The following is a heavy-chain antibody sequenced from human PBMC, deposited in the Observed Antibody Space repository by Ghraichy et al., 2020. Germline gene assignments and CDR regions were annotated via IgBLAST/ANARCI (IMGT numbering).Heavy chain of an antibody. V-gene: IGHV4-39*01. CDR2: IYYSGST. D-gene: IGHD7-27*01. J-gene: IGHJ4*02. CDR1: GGSISSSSYY. CDR3: ARQTGDGNYFDY. Sequence: SETLSLTCTVSGGSISSSSYYWGWIRQPPGKGLEWIGSIYYSGSTYYNPSLKSRVTISVDTSKNQFSLKLSSVTAADTALYYCARQTGDGNYFDYWGQGTLVTVSS.